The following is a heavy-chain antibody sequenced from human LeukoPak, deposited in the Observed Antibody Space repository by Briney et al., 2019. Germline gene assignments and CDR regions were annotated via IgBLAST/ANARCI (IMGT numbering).Heavy chain of an antibody. V-gene: IGHV1-69*05. CDR2: IIPIFGTA. CDR3: ARTRRPISGAATSLGAFDI. CDR1: GGTFSSYA. J-gene: IGHJ3*02. D-gene: IGHD2-15*01. Sequence: ASVKVSCKASGGTFSSYAISWVRQAPGQGLEWMGGIIPIFGTANYAQKFQGRATITTDESTSTAYMELSSLRSEDTAVYYCARTRRPISGAATSLGAFDIWGQGTMVTVSS.